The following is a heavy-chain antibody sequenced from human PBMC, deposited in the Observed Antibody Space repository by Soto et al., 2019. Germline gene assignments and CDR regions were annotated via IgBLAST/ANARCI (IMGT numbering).Heavy chain of an antibody. CDR2: ISGSGGST. CDR1: GFTFSSYA. V-gene: IGHV3-23*01. J-gene: IGHJ3*02. CDR3: AKKDENYDSSVHDAFDI. D-gene: IGHD3-22*01. Sequence: GSLRLSCAASGFTFSSYAMSWVRQAPGKGLEWVSAISGSGGSTYYADSVKGRFTISRDNSKNTLYLQMNSLRAEDTAVYYCAKKDENYDSSVHDAFDIWGQGTMVTVSS.